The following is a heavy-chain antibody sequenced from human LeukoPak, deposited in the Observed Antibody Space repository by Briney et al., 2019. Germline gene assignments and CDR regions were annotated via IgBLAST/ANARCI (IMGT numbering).Heavy chain of an antibody. CDR1: GGTFTGYY. V-gene: IGHV1-2*02. J-gene: IGHJ4*02. Sequence: ASVKVSCKASGGTFTGYYMHWVRQAPGQGLEWMGWINPNSGGTNYAQKFQGRVTMTRDTSISTAYMELSRLRSDDTAVYYCARVRGLRFLEWLLGYWGQGTLVTVSS. CDR3: ARVRGLRFLEWLLGY. D-gene: IGHD3-3*01. CDR2: INPNSGGT.